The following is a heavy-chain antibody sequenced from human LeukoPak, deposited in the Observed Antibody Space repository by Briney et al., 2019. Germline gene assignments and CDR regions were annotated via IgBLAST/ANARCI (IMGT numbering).Heavy chain of an antibody. Sequence: PSDTLSLTCTVSGNSISTSKSYWGWIRQPPGKGLEWIGVINHSGSTNYNPSLKSRVTISVDTSKNQFSLKLSSVTAADTAVYYCARGRNLGLQLWFGEFPFDYWGQGTLVTVSS. CDR1: GNSISTSKSY. D-gene: IGHD3-10*01. CDR2: INHSGST. J-gene: IGHJ4*02. V-gene: IGHV4-39*07. CDR3: ARGRNLGLQLWFGEFPFDY.